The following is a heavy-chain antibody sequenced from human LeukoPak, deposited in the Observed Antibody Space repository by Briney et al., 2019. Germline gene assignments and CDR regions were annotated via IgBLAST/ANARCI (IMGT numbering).Heavy chain of an antibody. D-gene: IGHD1-26*01. CDR2: IKQDGSEK. CDR1: GFTFSSYW. Sequence: PGGSLRLSCAASGFTFSSYWMSWVRQAPGKGLEWVANIKQDGSEKYYVDSVKGRFTISRDNAKNSLYLQMNSLRAEDTAVYYCARHGITGTYYAPFDYWGQGTLVTVSS. V-gene: IGHV3-7*01. CDR3: ARHGITGTYYAPFDY. J-gene: IGHJ4*02.